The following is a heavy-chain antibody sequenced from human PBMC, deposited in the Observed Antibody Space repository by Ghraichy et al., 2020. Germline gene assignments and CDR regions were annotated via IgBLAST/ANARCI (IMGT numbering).Heavy chain of an antibody. Sequence: LSLTCTVSGAPITTYFWAWIRQPAGKGLEWIGRIFGGDGTTTYNPSLKGRVTLSLDASTSQFSLTLMSVTAADTAIYYCAREIPGFDHWGQGTLVSVSS. V-gene: IGHV4-4*07. D-gene: IGHD2-21*01. CDR2: IFGGDGTT. CDR3: AREIPGFDH. CDR1: GAPITTYF. J-gene: IGHJ4*02.